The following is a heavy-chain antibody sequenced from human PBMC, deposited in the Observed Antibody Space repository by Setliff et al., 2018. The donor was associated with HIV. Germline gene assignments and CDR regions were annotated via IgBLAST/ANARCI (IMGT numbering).Heavy chain of an antibody. CDR1: GGSISSYY. CDR2: MYISGST. CDR3: ARAINKAFDI. J-gene: IGHJ3*02. V-gene: IGHV4-4*08. Sequence: SSETLSLTCTVSGGSISSYYWSWIRQPPGKGLEWIGHMYISGSTTYNPSLKSRVTLSVDTSRNQFSLNLSSVTAADTAVYYCARAINKAFDIWGQGTMVTVSS.